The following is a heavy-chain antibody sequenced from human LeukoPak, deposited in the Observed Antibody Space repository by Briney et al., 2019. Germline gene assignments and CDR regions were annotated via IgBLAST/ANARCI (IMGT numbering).Heavy chain of an antibody. Sequence: PSETLTLTCTVSGASVRSDHWNWIRQPPGKGLEWIGYIYYSGSTNYNPSLKSRVTISVDTSKNQFSLKLSSVTAADTAVYYCARGYGMDVWGQGTTVTVSS. CDR1: GASVRSDH. V-gene: IGHV4-59*02. CDR2: IYYSGST. J-gene: IGHJ6*02. CDR3: ARGYGMDV.